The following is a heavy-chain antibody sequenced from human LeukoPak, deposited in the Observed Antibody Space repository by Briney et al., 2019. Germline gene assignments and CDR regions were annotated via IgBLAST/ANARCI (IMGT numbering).Heavy chain of an antibody. CDR1: GYTFTGYY. Sequence: ASVKVSCKASGYTFTGYYMHWVRQAPGQGLEWMGWINPNSGGTNYAQKFQGRVTMTRDTSISTACMELSRLRSDDTAVYYCARFGTERTYYYDSSGYYRHYWGQGTLVTVSS. D-gene: IGHD3-22*01. CDR2: INPNSGGT. V-gene: IGHV1-2*02. J-gene: IGHJ4*02. CDR3: ARFGTERTYYYDSSGYYRHY.